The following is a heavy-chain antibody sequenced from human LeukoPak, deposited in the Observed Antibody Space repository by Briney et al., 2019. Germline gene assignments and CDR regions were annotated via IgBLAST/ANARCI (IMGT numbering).Heavy chain of an antibody. CDR3: ARLLPVGADFGY. D-gene: IGHD1-26*01. CDR2: INHSGNT. V-gene: IGHV4-34*01. CDR1: GCTFSGYY. Sequence: SETLTLSCAASGCTFSGYYCSWIRQPPGKGLEWIGKINHSGNTNYNPSIRGRVTISIYPSKNQFSLKLSSVTAAETAVYYCARLLPVGADFGYWGQGTLVTVSS. J-gene: IGHJ4*02.